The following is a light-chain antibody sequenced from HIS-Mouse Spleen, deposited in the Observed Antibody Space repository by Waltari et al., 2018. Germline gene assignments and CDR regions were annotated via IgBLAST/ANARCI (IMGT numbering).Light chain of an antibody. CDR1: SSDVGRYNL. J-gene: IGLJ1*01. V-gene: IGLV2-23*01. Sequence: QSALTQPASVSGSPGQSITISCTGTSSDVGRYNLVSWYQQHPGKAPNLMIYEGSKRPSGVSNRFSGSKSGNTASLPFSGLQAEDEADYYCCSYAGSSTFVFGTGTKVTVL. CDR3: CSYAGSSTFV. CDR2: EGS.